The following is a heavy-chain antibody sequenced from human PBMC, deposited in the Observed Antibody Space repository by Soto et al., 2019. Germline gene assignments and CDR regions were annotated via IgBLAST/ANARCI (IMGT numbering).Heavy chain of an antibody. CDR1: GGSFSGYY. CDR2: INDSERT. Sequence: PSETLSLTCDVYGGSFSGYYWTWIRQPPGKGLEWIGEINDSERTNYNPSLKSRVTMSVDTSKNQFSLRLRSVTAADTAVYYCARGGYDYLRGTYRPVYWGQGTLVTISS. J-gene: IGHJ4*02. V-gene: IGHV4-34*01. CDR3: ARGGYDYLRGTYRPVY. D-gene: IGHD3-16*02.